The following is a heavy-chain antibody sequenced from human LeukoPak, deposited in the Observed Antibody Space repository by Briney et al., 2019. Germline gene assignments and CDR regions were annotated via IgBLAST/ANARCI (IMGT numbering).Heavy chain of an antibody. Sequence: GGSLRLSCAASGFTFSSYEMNWVRQAPGKGLEWVSYISSSSSYIYYTDYADSVKGRFTISRDNAKNSLYLQMNSLRAEDTAVYYCARDHSRWDYVWGSYRHRGEFDYWGQGTLVTVSS. V-gene: IGHV3-21*05. D-gene: IGHD3-16*02. CDR3: ARDHSRWDYVWGSYRHRGEFDY. J-gene: IGHJ4*02. CDR1: GFTFSSYE. CDR2: ISSSSSYI.